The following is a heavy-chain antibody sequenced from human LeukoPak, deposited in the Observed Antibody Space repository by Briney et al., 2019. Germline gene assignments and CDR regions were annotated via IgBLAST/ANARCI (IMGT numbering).Heavy chain of an antibody. D-gene: IGHD5-24*01. Sequence: PSETLSLTCTVSGFSFSSGYYWGWIRQPPGKGLEWIGSIYHSGSTYYNPSLKSRVMISVDTSKNQFSLKLSSVPAADTAVYYCARVEMATSTVVLHYFDYWGQGTLVTVSS. CDR2: IYHSGST. CDR3: ARVEMATSTVVLHYFDY. V-gene: IGHV4-38-2*02. CDR1: GFSFSSGYY. J-gene: IGHJ4*02.